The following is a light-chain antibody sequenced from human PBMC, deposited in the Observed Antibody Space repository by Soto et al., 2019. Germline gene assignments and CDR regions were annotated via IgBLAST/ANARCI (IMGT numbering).Light chain of an antibody. CDR1: SSNIQSNS. CDR3: SSYTSSSTL. Sequence: QSVLTQPLSASGTPGQRVTMSCSGSSSNIQSNSVSWYQQLPGTAPKLLIHSNDHRPSGVPDRFSGSKSGTSASLDISGLQPEDEGYYYCSSYTSSSTLFGTGTKVTVL. J-gene: IGLJ1*01. V-gene: IGLV1-44*01. CDR2: SND.